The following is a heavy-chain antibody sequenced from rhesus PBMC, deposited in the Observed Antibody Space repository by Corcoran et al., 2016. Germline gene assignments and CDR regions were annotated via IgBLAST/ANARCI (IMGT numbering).Heavy chain of an antibody. V-gene: IGHV3S5*01. D-gene: IGHD5-24*01. CDR3: AKVPYQPLLYNGSFDY. CDR1: GVTFSSYG. Sequence: EVQLVETGGGLVQPGGSLKLSCAASGVTFSSYGMSWVRQAPGKGLEWVSAINSAGGNKYYADSVQDRFTSSGNNSKNTLSLQMNSLRAEDTAVYYCAKVPYQPLLYNGSFDYWGQGVLVTVSS. J-gene: IGHJ4*01. CDR2: INSAGGNK.